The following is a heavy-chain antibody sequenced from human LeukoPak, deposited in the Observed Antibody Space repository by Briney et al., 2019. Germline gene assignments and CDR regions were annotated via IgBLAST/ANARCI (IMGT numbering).Heavy chain of an antibody. CDR3: ARGDAWSGSYLIDY. J-gene: IGHJ4*02. V-gene: IGHV3-48*01. CDR1: GFTFSSYA. CDR2: ISSSSSTI. Sequence: GGSLRLSCAVSGFTFSSYAMSWVRQAPGKGLEWVSYISSSSSTIYYADSVKGRFTISRDNAKNSLYLQMNSLRAEDTAVYYCARGDAWSGSYLIDYWGQGTLVTVSS. D-gene: IGHD1-26*01.